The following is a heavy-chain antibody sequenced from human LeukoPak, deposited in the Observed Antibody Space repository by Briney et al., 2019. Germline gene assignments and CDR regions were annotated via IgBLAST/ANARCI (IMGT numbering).Heavy chain of an antibody. CDR2: IYTSGST. J-gene: IGHJ6*03. D-gene: IGHD6-6*01. Sequence: SETLSLTCTVSGGSISSYYWSWIRQPAGKGREWIGRIYTSGSTNYNPSLKSRVTMSVDTSKNQFSLKLSSVTAADTAVYYCAREDRRLVYYYYYMDVWGKGTTVTVSS. CDR1: GGSISSYY. V-gene: IGHV4-4*07. CDR3: AREDRRLVYYYYYMDV.